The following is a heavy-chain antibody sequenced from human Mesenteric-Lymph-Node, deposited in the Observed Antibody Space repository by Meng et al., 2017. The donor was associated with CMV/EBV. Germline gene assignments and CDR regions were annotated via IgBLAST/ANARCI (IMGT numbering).Heavy chain of an antibody. CDR2: MNPNSGNT. V-gene: IGHV1-8*01. CDR1: GYTFTSYD. J-gene: IGHJ4*02. D-gene: IGHD7-27*01. CDR3: ARGQRGTGEHDF. Sequence: CKSSGYTFTSYDINWVRQATGQGLEWMGWMNPNSGNTGSAQNFQGRVAMTRNTSIGTAYMELSSLRSEDTAVYYCARGQRGTGEHDFWGQGTLVTVSS.